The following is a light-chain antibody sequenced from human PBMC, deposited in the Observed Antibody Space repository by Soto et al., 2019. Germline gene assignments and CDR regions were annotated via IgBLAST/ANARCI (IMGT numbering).Light chain of an antibody. J-gene: IGKJ1*01. Sequence: IQMTQSPSSLSASVGDRVTITCQASQNINNYLNWYQQKPGRAPKLLIYDASNLEAGVPSRFRGSGSGTEFTLTISSLQPDDFATYYCQQYNSYSTTFGQGTKVDIK. V-gene: IGKV1-33*01. CDR1: QNINNY. CDR2: DAS. CDR3: QQYNSYSTT.